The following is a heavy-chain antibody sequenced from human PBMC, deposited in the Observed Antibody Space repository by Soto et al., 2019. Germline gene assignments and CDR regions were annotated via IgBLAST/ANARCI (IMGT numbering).Heavy chain of an antibody. V-gene: IGHV3-30-3*01. J-gene: IGHJ3*02. D-gene: IGHD1-26*01. CDR1: GFTFSSYA. CDR3: ARDSGSYFPERNFDI. Sequence: PGGSLRLSCAASGFTFSSYAMHWVRQAPGKGLEWVAVISYDGSNKYYVDSVKGQFTISRDNSKNTLYLQMNSLRAEDTAVYYCARDSGSYFPERNFDIWGQGTMVTVSS. CDR2: ISYDGSNK.